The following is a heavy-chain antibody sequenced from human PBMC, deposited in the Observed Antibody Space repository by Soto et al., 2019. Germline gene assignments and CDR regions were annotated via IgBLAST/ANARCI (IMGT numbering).Heavy chain of an antibody. CDR3: ARARGYCSGGSCTSGWFDP. CDR2: INPNSGGT. CDR1: GYTFTGYY. D-gene: IGHD2-15*01. V-gene: IGHV1-2*02. Sequence: SVKVSCKASGYTFTGYYMHWVRQAPVQGLEWMGWINPNSGGTNYAQKFQGRVTMTRDTSISTAYMELSRLRSDDTAVYYCARARGYCSGGSCTSGWFDPWGQGTLVTVSS. J-gene: IGHJ5*02.